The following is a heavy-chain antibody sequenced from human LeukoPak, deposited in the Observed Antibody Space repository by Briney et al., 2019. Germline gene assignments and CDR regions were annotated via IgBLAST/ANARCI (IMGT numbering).Heavy chain of an antibody. CDR1: GFTFSSYW. V-gene: IGHV3-7*03. Sequence: GGSLRLSWAASGFTFSSYWMSWVRQAPGKGLEWVANIKQDGSEKYYVDSVKGRFTISRDTSRNTLYLQVNSLKAEDTAVYYCARQQRLYDSSGYRLAFDIWGQGAMVTVSS. D-gene: IGHD3-22*01. J-gene: IGHJ3*02. CDR2: IKQDGSEK. CDR3: ARQQRLYDSSGYRLAFDI.